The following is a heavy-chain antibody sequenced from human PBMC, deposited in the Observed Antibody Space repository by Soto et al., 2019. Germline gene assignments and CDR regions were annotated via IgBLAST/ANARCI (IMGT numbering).Heavy chain of an antibody. Sequence: GGXLRLSCAASGFTFSNAWMNWVRQAPGKGLEWVGRIKSKTDGGTTDYAAPVKGRFTISRDDSKNTLYLQMNSLKTEDTAVYYCTTGEFLEWLLYDPLDYWGQGTLVTVSS. J-gene: IGHJ4*02. V-gene: IGHV3-15*07. CDR1: GFTFSNAW. CDR3: TTGEFLEWLLYDPLDY. D-gene: IGHD3-3*01. CDR2: IKSKTDGGTT.